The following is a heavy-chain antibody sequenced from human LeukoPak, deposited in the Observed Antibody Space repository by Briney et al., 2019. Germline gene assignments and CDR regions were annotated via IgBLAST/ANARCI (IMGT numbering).Heavy chain of an antibody. D-gene: IGHD6-19*01. V-gene: IGHV3-30*03. J-gene: IGHJ4*02. CDR3: AREYSSGWYYFDY. CDR1: GFTVSSYG. Sequence: GGSLRLSCAASGFTVSSYGMHWVRQAPGKGLEWVAVISYDGSSKYYADSVKGRFTISRDNSKNTLYLQMNSLRGEDTAVYYCAREYSSGWYYFDYWGQGTLVTVSS. CDR2: ISYDGSSK.